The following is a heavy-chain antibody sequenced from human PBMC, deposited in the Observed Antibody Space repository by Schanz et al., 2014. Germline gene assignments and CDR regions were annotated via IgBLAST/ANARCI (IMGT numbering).Heavy chain of an antibody. Sequence: EVQLLESGGGLVQPGGSLRLSCEASGFSFGNYGMSWVRQAPGKGLEWVSGFDAHDGRAYYADSAKGRFTISRDNSKSTLYVEMNSLRVEDTAVYYCLAPDYGMDVWGQGTTVTVSS. V-gene: IGHV3-23*01. CDR2: FDAHDGRA. J-gene: IGHJ6*02. CDR3: LAPDYGMDV. CDR1: GFSFGNYG.